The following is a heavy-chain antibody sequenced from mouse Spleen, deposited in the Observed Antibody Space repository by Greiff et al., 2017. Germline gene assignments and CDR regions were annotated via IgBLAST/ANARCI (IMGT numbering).Heavy chain of an antibody. CDR2: IWSDGST. CDR1: GFSLTSYG. Sequence: QVQLKESGPGLVAPSQSLSITCTVSGFSLTSYGVHWVRQPPGKGLEWLVVIWSDGSTTYNSALKSRLSISKDNSKSQVFLKMNSLQTDDTAMYYCARQSDGSSPYWYFDVWGTGTTVTVSS. J-gene: IGHJ1*03. V-gene: IGHV2-6-1*01. D-gene: IGHD1-1*01. CDR3: ARQSDGSSPYWYFDV.